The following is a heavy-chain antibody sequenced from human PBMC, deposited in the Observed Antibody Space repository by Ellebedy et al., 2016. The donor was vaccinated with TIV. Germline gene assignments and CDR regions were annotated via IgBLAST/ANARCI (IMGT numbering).Heavy chain of an antibody. CDR3: ARSSGGYFDY. J-gene: IGHJ4*02. D-gene: IGHD3-10*01. Sequence: AASVKVSCKASGGPFSNFVISWVRQAPGQGLEFMGGIIPMFGKTTYAQKFQGRHTSTADESTTTASMELSILRSEDTDVYYCARSSGGYFDYWGQGTLVTVSS. CDR2: IIPMFGKT. V-gene: IGHV1-69*13. CDR1: GGPFSNFV.